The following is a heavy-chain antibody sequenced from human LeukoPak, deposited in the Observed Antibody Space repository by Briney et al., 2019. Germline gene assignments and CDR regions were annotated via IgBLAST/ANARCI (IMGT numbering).Heavy chain of an antibody. CDR2: ISSSSSYI. CDR3: ARDHPVGGAYMDV. J-gene: IGHJ6*03. CDR1: GFTFSSYS. D-gene: IGHD3-16*01. Sequence: GGSLRLSCAASGFTFSSYSMNWVRQAPGKWLEWVSSISSSSSYIYYADSVEGRFTISRDNAKNSLYLQMNSLRAEDTAVYYCARDHPVGGAYMDVWGKGTTVTVSS. V-gene: IGHV3-21*01.